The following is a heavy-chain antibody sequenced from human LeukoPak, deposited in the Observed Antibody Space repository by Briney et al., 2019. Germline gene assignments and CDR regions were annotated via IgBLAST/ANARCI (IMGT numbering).Heavy chain of an antibody. Sequence: GGSLRLSCAASGFTFSSCGFTWVRQAPGKGLEWVSSIGPTGTDRYYADSVRGRFTISRDNAKNSMYLQMDSLRDEDTAVYYCATETIGRHYDYWGQGTLLTVSS. V-gene: IGHV3-21*01. J-gene: IGHJ4*02. D-gene: IGHD1-14*01. CDR3: ATETIGRHYDY. CDR1: GFTFSSCG. CDR2: IGPTGTDR.